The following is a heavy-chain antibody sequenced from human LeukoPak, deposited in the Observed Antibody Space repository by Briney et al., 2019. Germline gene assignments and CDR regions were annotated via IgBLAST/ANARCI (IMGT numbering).Heavy chain of an antibody. CDR1: GFTFTSYA. CDR2: ISTSSSAT. Sequence: GGSLRLSCAASGFTFTSYAMSWIRQAPGKGLEWISHISTSSSATNYADSVKGRFTISRDNAKNSLYLQMNSLRAEDTAVYYCAREPYYGDYHFDYWGQGALVTVSS. CDR3: AREPYYGDYHFDY. D-gene: IGHD4-17*01. J-gene: IGHJ4*02. V-gene: IGHV3-11*05.